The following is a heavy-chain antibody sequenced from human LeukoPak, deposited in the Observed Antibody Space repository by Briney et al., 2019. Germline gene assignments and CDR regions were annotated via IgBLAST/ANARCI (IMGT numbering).Heavy chain of an antibody. CDR1: GFTFSSYA. CDR3: AKGGDYDFWSGYYMDV. CDR2: ISGSGGST. D-gene: IGHD3-3*01. V-gene: IGHV3-23*01. Sequence: GGSLRLSCAASGFTFSSYAMSWVRQAPGKGLEWVSAISGSGGSTYYADSVKGRFTISRDNSKNTLYLQMNSLRAEDTAVYYCAKGGDYDFWSGYYMDVWGKGTTVTVSS. J-gene: IGHJ6*03.